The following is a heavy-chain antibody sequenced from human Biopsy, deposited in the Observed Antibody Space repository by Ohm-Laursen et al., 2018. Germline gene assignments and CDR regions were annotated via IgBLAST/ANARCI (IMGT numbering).Heavy chain of an antibody. V-gene: IGHV4-59*11. Sequence: GTLSLTWAVSGGSFTGRYWTWIRQPPGKGLEWIGHISHTGYTSYKSSLKSRVTISLDTSRKHFSLRLTSLAAADTAVYYCARGSNEYGGLYFPHWGQGTLVTVSS. CDR1: GGSFTGRY. J-gene: IGHJ1*01. CDR2: ISHTGYT. CDR3: ARGSNEYGGLYFPH. D-gene: IGHD4-23*01.